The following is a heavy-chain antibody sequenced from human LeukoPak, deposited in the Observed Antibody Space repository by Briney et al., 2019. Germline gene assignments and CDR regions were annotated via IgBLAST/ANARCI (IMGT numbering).Heavy chain of an antibody. CDR1: GGSISTCY. D-gene: IGHD1-26*01. Sequence: PSETLSLTCTVSGGSISTCYWSWIRQPPGKGLEWIGYIYYSGSTNYNPSLKSRVTISVDTSKNQFSLKLSSVTAADTAVYYCARTVGALYDAFNIWGQGTMVTVSS. J-gene: IGHJ3*02. V-gene: IGHV4-59*08. CDR2: IYYSGST. CDR3: ARTVGALYDAFNI.